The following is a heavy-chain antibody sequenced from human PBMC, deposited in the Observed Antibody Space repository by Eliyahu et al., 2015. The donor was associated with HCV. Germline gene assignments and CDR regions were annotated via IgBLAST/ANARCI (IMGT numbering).Heavy chain of an antibody. Sequence: QVQLVESGGGVVQPGRSLRLSCAASGFTFSSFGLPWFRQAPGKGLEWVALTWHDGSNNYYADSVKGRFTISRDNSKNTLYLQMSRLRVEDTAVYFCAAALENYAESSGYWFDHWGQGTLVAVSS. J-gene: IGHJ5*02. V-gene: IGHV3-33*08. CDR2: TWHDGSNN. CDR1: GFTFSSFG. D-gene: IGHD3-22*01. CDR3: AAALENYAESSGYWFDH.